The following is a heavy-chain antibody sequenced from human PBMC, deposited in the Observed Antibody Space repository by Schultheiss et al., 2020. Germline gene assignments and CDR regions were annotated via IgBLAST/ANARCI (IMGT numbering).Heavy chain of an antibody. V-gene: IGHV4-39*07. J-gene: IGHJ5*02. CDR1: GGSISSSSYY. Sequence: SQTLSLTCTVSGGSISSSSYYWGWIRQPPGKGLEWIGSIYYSGSTYYNPSLKSRVTISVDTSKNQFSLKLSSVTAADTAVYYCARLKSLSGWFDPWGQGTLVTVSS. D-gene: IGHD3-10*01. CDR2: IYYSGST. CDR3: ARLKSLSGWFDP.